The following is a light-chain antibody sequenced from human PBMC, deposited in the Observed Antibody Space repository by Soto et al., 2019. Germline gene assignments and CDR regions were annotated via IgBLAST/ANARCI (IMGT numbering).Light chain of an antibody. CDR2: AAS. Sequence: EIVFTQSPGTLSLSPGEGATLSCRASQSVSNNYLAWYQQKPGQAPRLLIYAASSRATGSPDRFSGGGSGTDFTLTISSLEPEDFAVYYCQQRSNWEITFGQGTRLEIK. CDR1: QSVSNNY. V-gene: IGKV3D-20*02. J-gene: IGKJ5*01. CDR3: QQRSNWEIT.